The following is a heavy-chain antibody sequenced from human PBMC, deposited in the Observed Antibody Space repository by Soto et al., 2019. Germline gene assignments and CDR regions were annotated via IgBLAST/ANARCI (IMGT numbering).Heavy chain of an antibody. D-gene: IGHD2-15*01. CDR1: GGSISSGGYY. V-gene: IGHV4-31*03. CDR3: ARDGGGGLGYCSGGSCPT. CDR2: IYYSGST. J-gene: IGHJ4*02. Sequence: PSETLSLTCTVSGGSISSGGYYWSWIRQHPGKGLEWIGYIYYSGSTYYNPSLKSRVTISVDTSKNQFSLKLSSVTAADTAVYYCARDGGGGLGYCSGGSCPTWGQGTLVTVSS.